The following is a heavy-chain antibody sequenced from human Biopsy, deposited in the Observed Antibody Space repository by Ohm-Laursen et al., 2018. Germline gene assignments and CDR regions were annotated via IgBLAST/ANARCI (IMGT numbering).Heavy chain of an antibody. V-gene: IGHV1-24*01. CDR2: FAPENGRI. CDR3: AADINVWNVNY. Sequence: GASVKVSCNVSGYSVTELSMHWVRQAPGQGLEWMGGFAPENGRIVYSQKFQGRVTMTEDTSTNTAYMEVWRLRSDDTAVYYCAADINVWNVNYWGQGTQVIVSS. D-gene: IGHD1-1*01. CDR1: GYSVTELS. J-gene: IGHJ4*02.